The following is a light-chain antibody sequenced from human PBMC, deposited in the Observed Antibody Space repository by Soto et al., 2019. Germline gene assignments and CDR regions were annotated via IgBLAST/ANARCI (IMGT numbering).Light chain of an antibody. CDR3: QQYGSSPRT. Sequence: EIVMTQSPATLSVSPGERVTLSCRASQSVSSSYLAWYQQKPGQAPRLLIYSASSRATGIPDRFSGSGSGTDFTLTISRLEPEDFAVYYCQQYGSSPRTFGGGTKVDI. V-gene: IGKV3-20*01. J-gene: IGKJ4*01. CDR2: SAS. CDR1: QSVSSSY.